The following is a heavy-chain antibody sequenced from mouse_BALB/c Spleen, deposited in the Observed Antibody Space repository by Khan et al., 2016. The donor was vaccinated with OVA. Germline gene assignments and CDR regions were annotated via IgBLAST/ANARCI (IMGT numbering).Heavy chain of an antibody. J-gene: IGHJ4*01. CDR3: TTNDPAYYGRSYSCSYDAIDY. CDR1: GFSLTSYG. Sequence: QVRLQQSGPGLVQPSQSLSITCTVSGFSLTSYGVQWVRQSPGKGLEWLGMIWSGGNTDYNAAFISRLSLSKENYKSQVFIKMNSLQTDYTAIYNRTTNDPAYYGRSYSCSYDAIDYWGQGTSVTVS. CDR2: IWSGGNT. D-gene: IGHD1-1*01. V-gene: IGHV2-4-1*01.